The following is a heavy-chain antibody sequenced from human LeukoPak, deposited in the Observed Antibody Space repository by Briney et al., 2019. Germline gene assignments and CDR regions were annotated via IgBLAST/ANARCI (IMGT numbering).Heavy chain of an antibody. V-gene: IGHV1-24*01. CDR2: FDPEDGET. Sequence: ASVKVSCKASGYTFTSYGISWVRQAPGQGLEWMGGFDPEDGETIYAQKFQGRVTMTEDTSTDTAYMELSSLRSEDTAVYYCATGIVATQRPFDYWGQGTLVTVSS. D-gene: IGHD5-12*01. J-gene: IGHJ4*02. CDR1: GYTFTSYG. CDR3: ATGIVATQRPFDY.